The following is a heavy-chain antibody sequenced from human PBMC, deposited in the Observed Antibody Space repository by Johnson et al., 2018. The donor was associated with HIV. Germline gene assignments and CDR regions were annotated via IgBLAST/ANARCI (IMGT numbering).Heavy chain of an antibody. CDR3: ARGGKRVMAAFDI. J-gene: IGHJ3*02. CDR1: GFTFSGYG. CDR2: IRYDGSNK. D-gene: IGHD3-16*01. Sequence: VQLVESGGGVVQPGGSLRLSCAASGFTFSGYGMHWVRQAPGKGLEWVAFIRYDGSNKYYADSVKGRFTISRDNSKNTLYLQMNSLRAEDTAVYYCARGGKRVMAAFDIWGQGTMVTVSS. V-gene: IGHV3-30*02.